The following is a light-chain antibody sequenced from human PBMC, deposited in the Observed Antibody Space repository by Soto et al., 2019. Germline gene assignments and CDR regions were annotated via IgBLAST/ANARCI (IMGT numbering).Light chain of an antibody. CDR1: QSLLHRSGYHY. CDR3: LHALQPPPA. J-gene: IGKJ1*01. V-gene: IGKV2-28*01. Sequence: DIVLTQSPLSLPVTPGEPASISCRSSQSLLHRSGYHYLDWYLQKPVQSPQLLIYLGYNRATGVPDRFSGSGSGTDFTLKISRVEAEDVGVYYCLHALQPPPAFGQGTKVEIK. CDR2: LGY.